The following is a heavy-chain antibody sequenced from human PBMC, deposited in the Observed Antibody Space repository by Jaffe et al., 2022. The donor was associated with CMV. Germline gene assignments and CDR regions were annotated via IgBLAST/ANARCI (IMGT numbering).Heavy chain of an antibody. CDR2: IYYSGST. Sequence: QVQLQESGPGLVKPSETLSLTCTVSGGSISSYYWSWIRQPPGKGLEWIGYIYYSGSTNYNPSLKSRVTISVDTSKNQFSLKLSSVTAADTAVYYCARYSSGWYGFDLWGRGTLVTVSS. V-gene: IGHV4-59*01. CDR3: ARYSSGWYGFDL. D-gene: IGHD6-19*01. J-gene: IGHJ2*01. CDR1: GGSISSYY.